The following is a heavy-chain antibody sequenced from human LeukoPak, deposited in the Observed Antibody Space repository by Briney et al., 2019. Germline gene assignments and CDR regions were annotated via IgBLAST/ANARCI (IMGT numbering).Heavy chain of an antibody. J-gene: IGHJ5*02. CDR2: IYPGDSDT. V-gene: IGHV5-51*01. CDR1: GYSFTSYW. D-gene: IGHD3-10*01. Sequence: PGESLKISCKGSGYSFTSYWIGWVRQMPGKGLEWMGIIYPGDSDTRYSPSFQGQVTISADKSTSTAYLQWSSLKASDTAMYYCARLYDYYGSGSYYNSYNWFDPWGQGTLVTVSS. CDR3: ARLYDYYGSGSYYNSYNWFDP.